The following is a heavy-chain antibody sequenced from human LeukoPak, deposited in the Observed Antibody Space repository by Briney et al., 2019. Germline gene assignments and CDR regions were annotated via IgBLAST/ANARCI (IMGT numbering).Heavy chain of an antibody. V-gene: IGHV3-30*04. J-gene: IGHJ4*02. Sequence: GGSLRLSCAASGFTFSSYAMHWVRQAPGKGLEWVAVISYDGSNKYYADSVKGRFTISRDNSKNTLYLRMNSLRAEDTAVYYCARLAYCGGDCYSFYFDYWGQGTLVTVSS. D-gene: IGHD2-21*02. CDR3: ARLAYCGGDCYSFYFDY. CDR1: GFTFSSYA. CDR2: ISYDGSNK.